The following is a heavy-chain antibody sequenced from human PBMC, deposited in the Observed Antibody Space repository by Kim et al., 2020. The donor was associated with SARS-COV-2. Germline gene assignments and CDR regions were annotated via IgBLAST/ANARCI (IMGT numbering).Heavy chain of an antibody. D-gene: IGHD2-15*01. V-gene: IGHV3-30*07. J-gene: IGHJ4*02. CDR3: ARDCSGGSCYPNFDY. Sequence: DSVKGRFTISRDNSKNTLYLQMNSLRAEDTAVYYCARDCSGGSCYPNFDYWGQGTLVTVSS.